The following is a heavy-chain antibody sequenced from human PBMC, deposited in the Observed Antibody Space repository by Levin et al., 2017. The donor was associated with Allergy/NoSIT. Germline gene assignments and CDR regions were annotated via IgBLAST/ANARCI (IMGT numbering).Heavy chain of an antibody. CDR3: AKLTGLAVAGTRGFDY. J-gene: IGHJ4*02. Sequence: PAGGSLRLSCAASGFTFSSYAMSWVRQAPGKGLEWVSAISGSGGSTFYADSVKGRFTISRDNSKNTLYLQMNSLRAEDTAVYYCAKLTGLAVAGTRGFDYWGQGTLVTVSS. CDR2: ISGSGGST. V-gene: IGHV3-23*01. CDR1: GFTFSSYA. D-gene: IGHD6-19*01.